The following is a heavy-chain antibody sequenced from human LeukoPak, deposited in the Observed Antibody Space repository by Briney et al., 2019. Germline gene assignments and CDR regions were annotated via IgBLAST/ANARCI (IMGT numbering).Heavy chain of an antibody. CDR1: GGSISSYY. D-gene: IGHD3-10*01. Sequence: KSSETLSLTCTVSGGSISSYYWSWIRQPAGKGLEWIGRIYSSGGTNYNPSLKSRVTMSVDTSKNQFSLKLSSVTAADTAVYYCARVRADYYGSGSHYKVWFDPWGQGTLVTVSS. CDR3: ARVRADYYGSGSHYKVWFDP. V-gene: IGHV4-4*07. J-gene: IGHJ5*02. CDR2: IYSSGGT.